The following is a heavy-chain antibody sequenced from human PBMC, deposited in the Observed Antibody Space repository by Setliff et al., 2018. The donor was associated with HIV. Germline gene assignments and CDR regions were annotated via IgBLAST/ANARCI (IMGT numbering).Heavy chain of an antibody. J-gene: IGHJ6*02. CDR2: IIPIFGTA. Sequence: SVKVSCKASGGTFSSYGISWVRQAPGQGLEWMGGIIPIFGTANYAQKFQGRVTITADESTSTAYMELSSLRSEDTAVYYCARERGYCSSTSCYAPYYYYGMDVWGQGTTVTVSS. CDR1: GGTFSSYG. D-gene: IGHD2-2*01. V-gene: IGHV1-69*13. CDR3: ARERGYCSSTSCYAPYYYYGMDV.